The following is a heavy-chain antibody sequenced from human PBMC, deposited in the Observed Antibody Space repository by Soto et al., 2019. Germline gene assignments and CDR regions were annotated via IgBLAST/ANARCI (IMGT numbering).Heavy chain of an antibody. CDR2: IYSDGRT. CDR3: ARCSGWYGQCYFDC. V-gene: IGHV3-53*02. Sequence: DVQLVETGGGLIQPGGSLRLSCAATGFIVSASYMSWVRQALGKGLEWVSVIYSDGRTYYADPVKGRFTISRDNSKNTLYLQMNSLSAQDTAVYYCARCSGWYGQCYFDCWGQGTLVTVSS. J-gene: IGHJ4*02. CDR1: GFIVSASY. D-gene: IGHD6-13*01.